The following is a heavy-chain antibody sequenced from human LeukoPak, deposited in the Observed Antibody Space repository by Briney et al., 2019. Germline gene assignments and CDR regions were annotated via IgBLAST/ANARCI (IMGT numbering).Heavy chain of an antibody. Sequence: GGSLRLSCAASGFTFSNYWMSWVRQAPGKGLEWVATIKEDGDEKYSVESVKGRFTISRDNAKNSLYLQMNSLRVEDTAVYYCARDGKQLVHHSWFGPWGQGTLVTVSS. J-gene: IGHJ5*02. CDR3: ARDGKQLVHHSWFGP. D-gene: IGHD6-13*01. V-gene: IGHV3-7*01. CDR2: IKEDGDEK. CDR1: GFTFSNYW.